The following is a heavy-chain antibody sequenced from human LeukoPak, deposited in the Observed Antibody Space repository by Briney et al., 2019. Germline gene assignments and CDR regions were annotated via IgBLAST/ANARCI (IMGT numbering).Heavy chain of an antibody. CDR2: ISGSGGST. V-gene: IGHV3-23*01. CDR3: AKGTIAVAGLFDY. Sequence: SAISGSGGSTYYADSVKGRFTISRDNSKNTLYLQMNSLRAEDTAVYYCAKGTIAVAGLFDYWGQGTLVTVSS. J-gene: IGHJ4*02. D-gene: IGHD6-19*01.